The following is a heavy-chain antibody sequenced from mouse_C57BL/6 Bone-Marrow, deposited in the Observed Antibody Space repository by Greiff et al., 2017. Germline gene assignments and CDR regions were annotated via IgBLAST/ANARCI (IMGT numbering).Heavy chain of an antibody. V-gene: IGHV1-50*01. CDR1: GYTFTSYW. J-gene: IGHJ2*01. CDR2: IDPSDSYT. Sequence: VQLQQPGAELVKPGASVKLSCKASGYTFTSYWMQWVKQRPGQGLEWIGEIDPSDSYTNYNQKFKGKATLTADTSSSTAYMQLSSLTSEDSAVYYFASQLSDYWGQGTTLTVSS. CDR3: ASQLSDY.